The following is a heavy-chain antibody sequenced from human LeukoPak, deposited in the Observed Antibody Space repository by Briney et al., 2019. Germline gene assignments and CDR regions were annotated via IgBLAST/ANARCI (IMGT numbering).Heavy chain of an antibody. J-gene: IGHJ6*02. D-gene: IGHD3-22*01. CDR2: MNPNSGNT. CDR3: ASTLSGYPYYYGMDV. CDR1: GYTFTSYD. V-gene: IGHV1-8*01. Sequence: ASVKVSCKASGYTFTSYDINWVRQATGQGLEWMGWMNPNSGNTGYAQKFQGRVTMTRNTSISTAYMELSSLRSEDTDVYYCASTLSGYPYYYGMDVWGQGTTVTVSS.